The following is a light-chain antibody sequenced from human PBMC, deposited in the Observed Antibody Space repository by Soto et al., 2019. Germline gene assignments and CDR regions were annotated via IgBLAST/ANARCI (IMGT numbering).Light chain of an antibody. J-gene: IGKJ5*01. Sequence: IGLSQTPGNLSLAPGARANLSCRASQSVSRSYLAWYQQKPGQAPRLLIYGVSRRATGTPDRFSGSGSGTDFTLTISGLDPEDFAVYYCQQYDNSPMTFGQGTRLEIK. CDR1: QSVSRSY. V-gene: IGKV3-20*01. CDR2: GVS. CDR3: QQYDNSPMT.